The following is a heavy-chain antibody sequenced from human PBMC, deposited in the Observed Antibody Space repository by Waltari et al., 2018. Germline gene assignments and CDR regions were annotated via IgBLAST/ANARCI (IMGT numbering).Heavy chain of an antibody. J-gene: IGHJ4*02. CDR3: ARDGGAYCNGGNCSPFEQ. Sequence: EVQLVESGGTLAQPGGSLTLPCVAAGFTVSDYEMNWVGQVPGKGLGWVSYIGSSGSTIYYADSVRCRFTISIDNAKTSLYLEMSSLRAEDTALYYCARDGGAYCNGGNCSPFEQWGQGTLVTVSS. V-gene: IGHV3-48*03. CDR1: GFTVSDYE. CDR2: IGSSGSTI. D-gene: IGHD2-15*01.